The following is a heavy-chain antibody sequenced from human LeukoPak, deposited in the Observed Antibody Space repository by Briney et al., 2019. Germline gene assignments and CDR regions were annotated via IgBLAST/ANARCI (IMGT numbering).Heavy chain of an antibody. Sequence: PGGSLRLSCAASGFTFSSYAMNWVRLAPGKGLEWVSSISSSSIYIYYADSVKGRFTISRDNAKNSLHLQMSSLRVEDTAVYYCARVSPEPPYYFYGLDVWGQGTTVTVSS. CDR2: ISSSSIYI. J-gene: IGHJ6*02. CDR3: ARVSPEPPYYFYGLDV. V-gene: IGHV3-21*01. CDR1: GFTFSSYA.